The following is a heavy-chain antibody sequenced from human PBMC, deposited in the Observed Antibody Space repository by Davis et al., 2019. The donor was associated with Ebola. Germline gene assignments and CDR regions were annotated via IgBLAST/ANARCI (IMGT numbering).Heavy chain of an antibody. Sequence: AASVKVSCKASGYTFSSYGISWVRQAPGQGLEWMGWISAYNDNTAYAQKFQGRVTMTTDTSTSTAYMELRSLRSDDTAVYYCARVFGGYSSGWPFDYWGQGTLVTVSS. CDR3: ARVFGGYSSGWPFDY. D-gene: IGHD6-19*01. J-gene: IGHJ4*02. V-gene: IGHV1-18*01. CDR1: GYTFSSYG. CDR2: ISAYNDNT.